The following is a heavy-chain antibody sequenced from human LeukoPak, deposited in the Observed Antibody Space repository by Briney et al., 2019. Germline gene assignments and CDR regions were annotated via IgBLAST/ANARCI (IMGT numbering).Heavy chain of an antibody. Sequence: GGSLRLSCAASGFTVSSNYKSWVRQAPGKGLEWVSVIYSGGSTYYADSVKGRFTISRDNSKNTLYLQMNSLRAEDTAVYYCATSYYDSTLWDWGQGTLVTVSS. V-gene: IGHV3-53*01. CDR3: ATSYYDSTLWD. CDR1: GFTVSSNY. J-gene: IGHJ4*02. CDR2: IYSGGST. D-gene: IGHD3-22*01.